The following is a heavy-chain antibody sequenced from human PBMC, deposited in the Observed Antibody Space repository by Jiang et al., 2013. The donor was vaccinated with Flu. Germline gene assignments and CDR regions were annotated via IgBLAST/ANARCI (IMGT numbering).Heavy chain of an antibody. CDR2: IFPCRH. D-gene: IGHD1-26*01. CDR1: GGSITSRY. V-gene: IGHV4-59*11. Sequence: PGLVKPSETLSLTCSVSGGSITSRYWSWIRQPPDGTGVDWLYIFPCRHQLQPSLRSRVTISLDTSKSQLSLRLSSVTAADTAVYYCASMGPGHYFDSWGQGSLVTVSS. CDR3: ASMGPGHYFDS. J-gene: IGHJ4*02.